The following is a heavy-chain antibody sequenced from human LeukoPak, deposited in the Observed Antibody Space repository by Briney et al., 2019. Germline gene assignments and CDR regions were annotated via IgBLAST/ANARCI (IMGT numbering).Heavy chain of an antibody. Sequence: GGSLRLSCAASGFTFDDYAMHWVRQAPGKGLEWVSGISWNSGSIGYADSVKGRFTISRDNAKNSLYLQMNSLRAEDMALYYCAKDRGRATYDAFDIWGQGTMVTVSS. CDR3: AKDRGRATYDAFDI. CDR1: GFTFDDYA. D-gene: IGHD3-16*01. J-gene: IGHJ3*02. V-gene: IGHV3-9*03. CDR2: ISWNSGSI.